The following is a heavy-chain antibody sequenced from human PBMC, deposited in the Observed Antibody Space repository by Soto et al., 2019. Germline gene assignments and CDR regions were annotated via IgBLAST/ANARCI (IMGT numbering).Heavy chain of an antibody. CDR2: IYHSGTI. V-gene: IGHV4-4*02. J-gene: IGHJ4*02. Sequence: QVQLQESGPGLVKPSGTLSLTCAVAGGSISDNWWSWVRQAPGKGLEWIVEIYHSGTIYYNPSLKGRVSILVDKSASQISLTLSSVTAADTAVYYCARHVAVPRTRGFDYWGQGALVAVSS. CDR1: GGSISDNW. D-gene: IGHD2-15*01. CDR3: ARHVAVPRTRGFDY.